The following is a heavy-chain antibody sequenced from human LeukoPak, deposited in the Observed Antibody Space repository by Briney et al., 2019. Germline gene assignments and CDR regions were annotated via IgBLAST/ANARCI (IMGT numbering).Heavy chain of an antibody. J-gene: IGHJ1*01. D-gene: IGHD2-15*01. CDR1: GFTVISNY. V-gene: IGHV3-53*01. CDR3: ASGYCSGGHCYSVYFQH. Sequence: PGGSLRLSCAASGFTVISNYVSWVRQAPGKGLEWVSVIYSGGNTYYADSVKGRFTISRDNSKNTLYLKMNSLRAEDTAVYYCASGYCSGGHCYSVYFQHWGQGTLVTVSS. CDR2: IYSGGNT.